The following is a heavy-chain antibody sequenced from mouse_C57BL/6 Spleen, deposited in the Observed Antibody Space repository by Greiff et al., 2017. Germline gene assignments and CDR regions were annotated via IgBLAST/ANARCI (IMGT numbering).Heavy chain of an antibody. V-gene: IGHV1-15*01. CDR3: TPYCYGRPSV. CDR2: IDPETGGT. Sequence: VQLQQSGAELVRPGASVTLSCKASGYTFTDYEMHWVKQTPVHGLEWIGAIDPETGGTAYNQKFKGKAILTADKSSSTAYMELRSLTSEDSAVYYCTPYCYGRPSVWGTGTTVTVSS. CDR1: GYTFTDYE. D-gene: IGHD1-1*01. J-gene: IGHJ1*03.